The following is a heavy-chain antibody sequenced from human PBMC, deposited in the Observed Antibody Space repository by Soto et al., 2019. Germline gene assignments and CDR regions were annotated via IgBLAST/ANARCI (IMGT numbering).Heavy chain of an antibody. Sequence: DVQLVESGGGLVQPGGSLRLSCSASGFTFSSYAMHWVRQAPGKRLEYVSAITKSGDNTYYADSVKGRFIISRDNSKTPLYLQMSSLRAEDTAVYYCAARQSGSGCNAPFDYWCLGILVTVSS. J-gene: IGHJ4*02. CDR3: AARQSGSGCNAPFDY. D-gene: IGHD2-15*01. V-gene: IGHV3-64D*06. CDR1: GFTFSSYA. CDR2: ITKSGDNT.